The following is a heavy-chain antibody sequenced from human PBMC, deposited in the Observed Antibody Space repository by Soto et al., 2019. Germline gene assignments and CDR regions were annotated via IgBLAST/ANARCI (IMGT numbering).Heavy chain of an antibody. CDR3: AHREMYFYFGS. Sequence: QITLRESGPTLVSPTQTLTLTCTFSGFSLTRSGVGVGWIRQPPGKALEWLALIFGDDDKRYSPSLRNRLTITKDTSKNQVVLTMIAMDPEDTATYYCAHREMYFYFGSWGQGTLVTVSS. CDR1: GFSLTRSGVG. CDR2: IFGDDDK. D-gene: IGHD2-8*01. V-gene: IGHV2-5*02. J-gene: IGHJ4*02.